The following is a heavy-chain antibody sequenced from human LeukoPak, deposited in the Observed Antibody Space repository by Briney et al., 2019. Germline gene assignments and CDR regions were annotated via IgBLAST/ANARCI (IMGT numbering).Heavy chain of an antibody. CDR3: AREGGYDPFEY. D-gene: IGHD5-12*01. CDR1: GFIFSQFW. J-gene: IGHJ4*02. CDR2: INGDGSST. Sequence: GGSLRLSCAGSGFIFSQFWMQWVRQVPGKRLVWVSRINGDGSSTSYADSVKGRFTISRDNAKNTLYLQMNSLRAEDTAVYYCAREGGYDPFEYWGQGTLVTVSS. V-gene: IGHV3-74*01.